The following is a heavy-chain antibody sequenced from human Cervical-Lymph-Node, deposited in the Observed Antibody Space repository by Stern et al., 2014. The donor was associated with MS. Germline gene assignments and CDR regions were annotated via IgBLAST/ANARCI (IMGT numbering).Heavy chain of an antibody. CDR2: IYYSGST. Sequence: QVQLQESGPGLVKPSETLSLTCTVSGDSISSSGYYWAWIRQPPGKGLEWIGSIYYSGSTYYNPSLKSRITISADTSKNQVSLKLCSVTAADTAVFYCATYYYDSSGYGYFHHWGQGTLVTVSS. V-gene: IGHV4-39*01. CDR3: ATYYYDSSGYGYFHH. J-gene: IGHJ1*01. D-gene: IGHD3-22*01. CDR1: GDSISSSGYY.